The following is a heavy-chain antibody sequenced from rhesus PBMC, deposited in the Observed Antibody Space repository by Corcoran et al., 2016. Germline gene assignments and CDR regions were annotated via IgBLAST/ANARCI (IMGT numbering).Heavy chain of an antibody. CDR1: GFTLSRYG. V-gene: IGHV3S5*01. J-gene: IGHJ4*01. CDR2: ISNGGGST. CDR3: AKRGTVTVSFDY. D-gene: IGHD3-9*01. Sequence: VQLVESGGGLVQPGGSLRLSSAASGFTLSRYGSRWLHPAPGRGLEGVSYISNGGGSTYYADSGKGRFTISRDNSKNTLSLQMNSLRAEDTAVYYCAKRGTVTVSFDYWGQGVLVTVSS.